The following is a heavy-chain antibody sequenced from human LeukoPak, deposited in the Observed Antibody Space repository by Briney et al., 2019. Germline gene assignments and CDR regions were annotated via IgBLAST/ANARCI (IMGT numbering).Heavy chain of an antibody. V-gene: IGHV3-30-3*01. D-gene: IGHD5-24*01. CDR2: ISYDGSNK. CDR1: GFTFSSYA. J-gene: IGHJ4*02. Sequence: PGRSLRLSCAASGFTFSSYAMHWVRQAPGKGLEWVAVISYDGSNKYHADSVKGRFTISRDNSKNTLYLQMNSLRAEDTAVYYCAVNMATSFDYWGQGTLVTVSS. CDR3: AVNMATSFDY.